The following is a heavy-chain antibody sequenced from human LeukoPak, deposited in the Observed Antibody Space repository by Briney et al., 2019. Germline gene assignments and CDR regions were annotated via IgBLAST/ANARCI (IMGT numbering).Heavy chain of an antibody. CDR2: IYTSGST. J-gene: IGHJ3*02. CDR3: AREYYYDSSGYGAFDI. V-gene: IGHV4-4*07. D-gene: IGHD3-22*01. CDR1: GGSISSYY. Sequence: PSDTLSLTCTASGGSISSYYWSWIRQPAGKGLEWIGRIYTSGSTNYNPSLKSRVTMSVDTSKNQFSLKLSSVTAADTAVYYCAREYYYDSSGYGAFDIWGQGTMVTVSS.